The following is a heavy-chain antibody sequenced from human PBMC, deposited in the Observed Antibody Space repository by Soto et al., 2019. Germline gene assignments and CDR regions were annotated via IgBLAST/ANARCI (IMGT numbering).Heavy chain of an antibody. CDR2: STYTGDTP. CDR1: GFAFRYST. Sequence: TGGSLRLSCSASGFAFRYSTMHWVRQAPGRGLEQLGTSTYTGDTPYYADSVKGRFTISRDNSQSTLYLQMSSLRPEDTGVYFCVKDYSHGRFPDYWGQGTLVTVSS. J-gene: IGHJ4*02. D-gene: IGHD1-26*01. CDR3: VKDYSHGRFPDY. V-gene: IGHV3-64D*06.